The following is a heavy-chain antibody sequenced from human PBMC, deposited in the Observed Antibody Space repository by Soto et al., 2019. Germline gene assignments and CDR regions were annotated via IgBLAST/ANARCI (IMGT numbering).Heavy chain of an antibody. J-gene: IGHJ4*02. D-gene: IGHD3-22*01. CDR2: IIPVFQTA. CDR3: ARGGSGYTWFNEF. V-gene: IGHV1-69*01. CDR1: GGLFSSYP. Sequence: QEQLVQSGAEVKKPGSSVKVSCNASGGLFSSYPISWVRQVPGQGLEWMGGIIPVFQTAYYTQRFQGRVTINADESTNTAYMELSSLRSADADIYYCARGGSGYTWFNEFWGQGTLVTVSS.